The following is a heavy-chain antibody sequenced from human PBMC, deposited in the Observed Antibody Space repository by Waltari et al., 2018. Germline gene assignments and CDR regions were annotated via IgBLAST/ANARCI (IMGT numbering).Heavy chain of an antibody. CDR2: IYSGGST. J-gene: IGHJ6*02. Sequence: EVQLVESGGGLIQPGGSLSISCAASGFTVSSKYMSWDRRAPGKGLEWVSVIYSGGSTYYADSVKGRFTISRDNSKNTLYLQMNSLRAEDTAVYYCARGLEGYYYYGMDVWGQGTTVTVSS. CDR3: ARGLEGYYYYGMDV. V-gene: IGHV3-53*01. CDR1: GFTVSSKY.